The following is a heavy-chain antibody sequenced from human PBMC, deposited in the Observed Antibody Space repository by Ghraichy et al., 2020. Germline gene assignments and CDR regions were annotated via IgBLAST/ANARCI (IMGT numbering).Heavy chain of an antibody. V-gene: IGHV6-1*01. CDR1: GDSLSTNTAA. CDR2: TYYSSKWYN. D-gene: IGHD1-26*01. Sequence: SQTLSLTCVISGDSLSTNTAAWIWIRQSPSRGLEWLGKTYYSSKWYNDYAVSVKSRITVNPDTSKNQLSLQLSSVTPEDTAVYYCARDKWYYGMDVWGHGTTVTVSS. CDR3: ARDKWYYGMDV. J-gene: IGHJ6*02.